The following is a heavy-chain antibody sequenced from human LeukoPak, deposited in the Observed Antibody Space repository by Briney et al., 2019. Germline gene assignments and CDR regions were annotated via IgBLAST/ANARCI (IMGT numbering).Heavy chain of an antibody. CDR3: ASNWGSYPDC. D-gene: IGHD3-16*01. Sequence: GGSLRLSCAASGFTFSSYWMTWVRQAPGKGLEWVANIKGDGSEKCYVDSVKGRFSISRDNAKNSLYLQMNSLRAEDTALYYCASNWGSYPDCWGQGALVTVSS. CDR2: IKGDGSEK. J-gene: IGHJ4*02. CDR1: GFTFSSYW. V-gene: IGHV3-7*01.